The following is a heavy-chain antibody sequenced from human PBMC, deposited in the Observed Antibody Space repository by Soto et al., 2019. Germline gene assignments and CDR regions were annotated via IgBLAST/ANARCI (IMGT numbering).Heavy chain of an antibody. CDR3: AKSYCSGGSCYQNFDY. CDR1: GFTFSSYS. Sequence: GSLRLSCAASGFTFSSYSMNWVRQAPGKGLEWVSYISSSSSTIYYADSVKGRFTISRDNSKNTLYLQMNSLRAEDTAVYYCAKSYCSGGSCYQNFDYWGQGTLVTVSS. D-gene: IGHD2-15*01. CDR2: ISSSSSTI. V-gene: IGHV3-48*01. J-gene: IGHJ4*02.